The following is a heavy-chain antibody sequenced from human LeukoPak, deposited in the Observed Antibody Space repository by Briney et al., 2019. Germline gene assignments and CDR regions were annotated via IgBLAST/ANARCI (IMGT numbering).Heavy chain of an antibody. CDR2: ISSSGST. D-gene: IGHD1-26*01. V-gene: IGHV4-61*02. CDR3: ARGFRGASFDY. Sequence: SQTLSLTCTVSGDSLSSGDYYWGWIRQPAGTGLEWIGRISSSGSTNYNPSLKSRVTISVDTSKNQFSLKLSSVTAADTAVYYCARGFRGASFDYWGQGTLVTVSS. J-gene: IGHJ4*02. CDR1: GDSLSSGDYY.